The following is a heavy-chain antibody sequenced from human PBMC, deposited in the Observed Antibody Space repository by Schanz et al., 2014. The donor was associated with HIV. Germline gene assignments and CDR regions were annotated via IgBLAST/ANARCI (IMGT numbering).Heavy chain of an antibody. CDR3: TTDNYDFWSGYPHFDY. D-gene: IGHD3-3*01. CDR2: IKSKTDGGTT. Sequence: EVQLVESGGGLVKPGGSLRLSCAASGFTFSNAWMSWVRQAPGKGLEWVGRIKSKTDGGTTDYAAPVRGRFTISRDDSKNTLYLQMNSQKTVDTAVYYCTTDNYDFWSGYPHFDYWGQGTLVTVSS. V-gene: IGHV3-15*01. CDR1: GFTFSNAW. J-gene: IGHJ4*02.